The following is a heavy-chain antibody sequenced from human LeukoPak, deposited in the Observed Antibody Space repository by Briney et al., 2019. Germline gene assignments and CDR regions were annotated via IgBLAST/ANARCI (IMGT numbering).Heavy chain of an antibody. V-gene: IGHV1-2*02. D-gene: IGHD6-6*01. CDR3: ARGWQINSSGGFVDP. Sequence: ASLKVSYQASGYGSTDYYVHWIRQAPGQGLEWMGWINPSSGATIYAQKFQGRVTMTRDTFTTTAYMEINSLVSDDTAVYYCARGWQINSSGGFVDPWGQGTLVTVSS. J-gene: IGHJ5*02. CDR1: GYGSTDYY. CDR2: INPSSGAT.